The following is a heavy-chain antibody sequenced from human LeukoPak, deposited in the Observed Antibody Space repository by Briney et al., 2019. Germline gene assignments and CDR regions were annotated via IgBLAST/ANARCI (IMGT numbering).Heavy chain of an antibody. CDR2: INPSGGST. CDR1: GYTFINYY. D-gene: IGHD4-11*01. Sequence: GASAKVSCKASGYTFINYYIHWVRQAPGQGLEWMGIINPSGGSTTYAQKFQGRVTMTRDMSTSTVYMELSSLRSEDTAVYYCARESYTHAFDIWGQGTMVTVSS. J-gene: IGHJ3*02. V-gene: IGHV1-46*01. CDR3: ARESYTHAFDI.